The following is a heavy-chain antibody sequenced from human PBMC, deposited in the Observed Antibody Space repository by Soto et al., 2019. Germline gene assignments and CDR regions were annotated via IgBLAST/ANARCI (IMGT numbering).Heavy chain of an antibody. V-gene: IGHV1-2*04. CDR1: GYTFTGYY. CDR3: ARGPYYYDSSGYHYPRPFDY. D-gene: IGHD3-22*01. J-gene: IGHJ4*02. Sequence: GASVKVSCKASGYTFTGYYMHWVRQAPGQGLEWMGWINPNSGGTNYAQKFQGWVTMTRDTSISTAYMELSRLRSDDTAVYYCARGPYYYDSSGYHYPRPFDYWGQGTLVTVSS. CDR2: INPNSGGT.